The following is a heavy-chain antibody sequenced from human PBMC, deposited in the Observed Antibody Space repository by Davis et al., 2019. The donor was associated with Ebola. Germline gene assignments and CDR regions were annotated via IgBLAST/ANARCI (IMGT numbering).Heavy chain of an antibody. CDR3: AREQLEGSYYYYYGMDV. J-gene: IGHJ6*02. Sequence: ASVKVSCKASGYTFTSYAMHWVRQAPGQGLEWMGWINTNTGNPTYAQGFTGRFVFSLDTSVSTAYLQISSLKAEDTAVYYCAREQLEGSYYYYYGMDVWGQGTTVTVSS. CDR1: GYTFTSYA. V-gene: IGHV7-4-1*02. D-gene: IGHD6-13*01. CDR2: INTNTGNP.